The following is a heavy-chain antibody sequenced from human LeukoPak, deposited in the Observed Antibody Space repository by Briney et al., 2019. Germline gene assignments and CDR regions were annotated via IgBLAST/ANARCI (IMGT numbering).Heavy chain of an antibody. V-gene: IGHV1-2*02. D-gene: IGHD3-3*01. J-gene: IGHJ4*02. CDR1: GYTFTGYY. CDR3: ATHRFLEWLLGGSCFDY. Sequence: GSVEVSCKASGYTFTGYYMHWVRQAPGQGLEWMGWINPNSGGTNYAQKFQGRVTMTRDTSISTAYMELSRLRSDDTAVYYCATHRFLEWLLGGSCFDYWGQGTLVTVSS. CDR2: INPNSGGT.